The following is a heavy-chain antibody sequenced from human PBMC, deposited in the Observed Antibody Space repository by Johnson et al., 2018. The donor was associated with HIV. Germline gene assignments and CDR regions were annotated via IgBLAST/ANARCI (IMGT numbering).Heavy chain of an antibody. J-gene: IGHJ3*02. V-gene: IGHV3-7*01. CDR2: IKQDGSEK. Sequence: VQLVESGGGLVQPGGSLRLSCAASGFTFSRYWLNWVRQAPGTGLEWVANIKQDGSEKHYVDAVKGRFTISRDNANNSLYLQMNSLRVEDTAVYYCARGVDAFDIWGQGTMVTVSS. CDR3: ARGVDAFDI. CDR1: GFTFSRYW.